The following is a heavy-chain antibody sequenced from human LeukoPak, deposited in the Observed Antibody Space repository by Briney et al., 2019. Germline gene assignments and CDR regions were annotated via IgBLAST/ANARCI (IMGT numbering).Heavy chain of an antibody. CDR3: AREVGNYYDSSGYPGLFDY. V-gene: IGHV3-30-3*01. CDR2: ISYDGSNK. J-gene: IGHJ4*02. CDR1: GFTFSSYA. Sequence: GGSLRLSCAASGFTFSSYAMHWVRQAPGKGLEWVAVISYDGSNKYYADSVKGRFTISRDNSKNTLHLQMNSLRAEDTAVYYCAREVGNYYDSSGYPGLFDYWGQGTLVTVSS. D-gene: IGHD3-22*01.